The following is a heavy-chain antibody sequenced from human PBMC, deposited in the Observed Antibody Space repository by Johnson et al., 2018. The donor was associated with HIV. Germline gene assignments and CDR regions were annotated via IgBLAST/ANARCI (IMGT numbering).Heavy chain of an antibody. V-gene: IGHV3-7*03. Sequence: VQLVESGGGLVQPGGSLRLCCTASGFTFSRYWMSWGRQAPGKGLEWVANIKEDGSEKYYVDSVKGGFTRSRDNAKNSLYLQMNSLRAEDTALYYCVRGGLGYQNFHDAFDMWGQGTMVTVSS. CDR3: VRGGLGYQNFHDAFDM. CDR1: GFTFSRYW. J-gene: IGHJ3*02. CDR2: IKEDGSEK. D-gene: IGHD2-2*01.